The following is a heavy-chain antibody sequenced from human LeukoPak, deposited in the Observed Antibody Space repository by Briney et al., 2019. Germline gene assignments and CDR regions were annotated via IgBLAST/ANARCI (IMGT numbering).Heavy chain of an antibody. Sequence: ASVKVSCKASGYTFTGYYMHWVRQAPGQGLEWMGRINPNSGGTNYAQKFQGRVTMTRDTSISTAYMELRRLRSDDTAVYYCARRVQLERRLGNAFDIWGQGTMVTVSS. D-gene: IGHD1-1*01. CDR3: ARRVQLERRLGNAFDI. V-gene: IGHV1-2*06. J-gene: IGHJ3*02. CDR1: GYTFTGYY. CDR2: INPNSGGT.